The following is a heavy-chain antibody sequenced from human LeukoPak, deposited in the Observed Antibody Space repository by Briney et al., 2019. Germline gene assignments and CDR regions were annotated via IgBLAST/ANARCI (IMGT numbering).Heavy chain of an antibody. V-gene: IGHV3-23*01. CDR1: GFIFTSYT. D-gene: IGHD3-10*01. J-gene: IGHJ4*02. Sequence: GGSLRLSCAASGFIFTSYTMTWVRQAPGKGLEWVSAISGSGDTTSYADSVKGRFAISRDNSKNTLYLQMNSLRAEDTAVYYCAKDYGLGSFYVFDYWGQGTLVTVSS. CDR3: AKDYGLGSFYVFDY. CDR2: ISGSGDTT.